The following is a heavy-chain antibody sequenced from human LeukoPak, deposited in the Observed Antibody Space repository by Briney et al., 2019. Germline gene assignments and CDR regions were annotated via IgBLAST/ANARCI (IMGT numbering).Heavy chain of an antibody. Sequence: PGRSLRLSCAASGFTFSSYGMHWVRQAPGKGLEWVAVISYDGSNKYYADSVKGRFTISRDNSKNTLYLQMNSLRAADTAVYYCARDRGFGVVVPAPISGAFDIWGQGTMVTVSS. CDR1: GFTFSSYG. CDR3: ARDRGFGVVVPAPISGAFDI. J-gene: IGHJ3*02. V-gene: IGHV3-30*03. CDR2: ISYDGSNK. D-gene: IGHD2-2*01.